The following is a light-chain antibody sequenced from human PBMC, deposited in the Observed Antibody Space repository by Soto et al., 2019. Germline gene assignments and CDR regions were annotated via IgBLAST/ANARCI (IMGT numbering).Light chain of an antibody. CDR1: RTVGNF. V-gene: IGKV3-11*01. CDR3: QPYNNWPIT. CDR2: DAT. J-gene: IGKJ5*01. Sequence: EIVLTQSPATLSLSPGERATLSCRASRTVGNFLAWYQQKPGQAPSLLIYDATHRATGIPARFSGSGSGTDFTLTISSLEPDDFGVYYCQPYNNWPITFGQGTRLEIK.